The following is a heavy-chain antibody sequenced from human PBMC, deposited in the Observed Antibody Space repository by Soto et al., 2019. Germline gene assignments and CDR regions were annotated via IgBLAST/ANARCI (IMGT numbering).Heavy chain of an antibody. J-gene: IGHJ4*02. CDR2: IWYDGSNK. D-gene: IGHD2-15*01. CDR3: ARDGYCSGGSCYSVPVFDY. CDR1: GFTFSSYG. Sequence: GGSLRLSCAASGFTFSSYGMHWVRQAPGKGLEWVAVIWYDGSNKYYADSVKGRFTISRDNSKNTLYLQMNSLRAEDTAVYYWARDGYCSGGSCYSVPVFDYWGQGTLVTVSS. V-gene: IGHV3-33*01.